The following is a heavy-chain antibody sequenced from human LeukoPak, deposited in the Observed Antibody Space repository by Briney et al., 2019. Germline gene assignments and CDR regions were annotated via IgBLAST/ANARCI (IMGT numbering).Heavy chain of an antibody. Sequence: PGRSLRLSCAASGLTFSSYEMNWVRQAPGKGLEWVSYISSSGTTIYYADSVKGRFIISRDNAKNSLYLQKNSLRAEDTAVYYCARVGVVVTATGNLWFDPWGQGTLVTVSS. CDR3: ARVGVVVTATGNLWFDP. CDR2: ISSSGTTI. CDR1: GLTFSSYE. D-gene: IGHD2-15*01. V-gene: IGHV3-48*03. J-gene: IGHJ5*02.